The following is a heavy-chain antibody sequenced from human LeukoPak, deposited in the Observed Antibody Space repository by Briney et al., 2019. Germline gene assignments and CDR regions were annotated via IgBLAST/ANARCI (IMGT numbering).Heavy chain of an antibody. CDR2: IYYSGHT. CDR3: ARRQTVATDWFDP. J-gene: IGHJ5*02. D-gene: IGHD2-15*01. CDR1: DGSVSSSSYY. V-gene: IGHV4-39*01. Sequence: PSETLSLTCTVSDGSVSSSSYYWGWIRQPPGKGLEWIGSIYYSGHTYYNPSLKSRVTISVDTSKNQFFLKLSSVTAADTAVYYCARRQTVATDWFDPWGQGTLVTASS.